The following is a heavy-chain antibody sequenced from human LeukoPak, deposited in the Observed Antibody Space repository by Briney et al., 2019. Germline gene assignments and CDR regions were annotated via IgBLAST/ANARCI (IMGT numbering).Heavy chain of an antibody. V-gene: IGHV3-30-3*01. CDR3: ARDKYAALGGDY. CDR2: ILHDGSNK. J-gene: IGHJ4*02. D-gene: IGHD3-16*01. CDR1: GFTFSSYG. Sequence: GGSLRLSCAASGFTFSSYGMHWVRQAPGKGLEWVAVILHDGSNKYYADSVKGRFTISRDNSKNTLYLQMNSLRAEDTAVYYCARDKYAALGGDYWGQGTLVTVSS.